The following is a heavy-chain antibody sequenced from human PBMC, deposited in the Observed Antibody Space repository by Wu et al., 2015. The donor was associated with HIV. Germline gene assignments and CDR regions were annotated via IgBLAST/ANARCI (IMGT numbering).Heavy chain of an antibody. CDR1: GYTFTGYY. CDR2: INPNSGGT. Sequence: QVQLVQSGAEVKKPGASVKVSCKASGYTFTGYYMHWVRQAPGQGLEWMGWINPNSGGTNYAQKFQGRVTMTRDTSISTAYMELSRLRSDDTAMYYCARVCTMVRGVNDAFDIWGQGTMVTVSS. V-gene: IGHV1-2*02. J-gene: IGHJ3*02. CDR3: ARVCTMVRGVNDAFDI. D-gene: IGHD3-10*01.